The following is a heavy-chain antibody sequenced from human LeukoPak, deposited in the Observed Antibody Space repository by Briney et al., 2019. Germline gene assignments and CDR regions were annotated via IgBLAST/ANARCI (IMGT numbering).Heavy chain of an antibody. CDR1: GFTFSSYS. D-gene: IGHD3-10*01. CDR2: ISSSSSYI. V-gene: IGHV3-21*01. Sequence: PGGSLRLSCAASGFTFSSYSMNWVRQAPGKGLEWVSSISSSSSYIYYADSVKGRFTISRDNAKNSLYLQMNSLRAEDTAVYYCARDHYGSGSVFDYWGQGTLVTVSS. CDR3: ARDHYGSGSVFDY. J-gene: IGHJ4*02.